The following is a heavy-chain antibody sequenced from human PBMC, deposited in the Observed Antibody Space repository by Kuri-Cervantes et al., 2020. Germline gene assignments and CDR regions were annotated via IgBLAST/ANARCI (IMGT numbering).Heavy chain of an antibody. D-gene: IGHD5-18*01. V-gene: IGHV4-4*02. J-gene: IGHJ4*02. CDR1: GGSISSSNW. CDR3: ARVSGNVDTAMVGHFDY. CDR2: IYHSGST. Sequence: SETLSLTCAVSGGSISSSNWWSWVRQPPGKGLEWIGEIYHSGSTNYNPSLKSRVTISVDKSKNQFSLKLSSVTAADTAVYYCARVSGNVDTAMVGHFDYWGQGTPVTVSS.